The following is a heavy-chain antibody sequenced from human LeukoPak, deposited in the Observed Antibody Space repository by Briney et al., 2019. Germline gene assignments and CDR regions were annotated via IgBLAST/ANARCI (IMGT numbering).Heavy chain of an antibody. Sequence: GGSLRLSCAASGFTFVDYAMHGVRQAPGKGLEGVSGISWNSGSIGNADSVKGRFTISRDNAKNSLYLQMNSLRAEDTALYYCAKALTSVVTRGAFDIWGQGTMVTVSS. CDR1: GFTFVDYA. CDR2: ISWNSGSI. D-gene: IGHD4-23*01. CDR3: AKALTSVVTRGAFDI. V-gene: IGHV3-9*01. J-gene: IGHJ3*02.